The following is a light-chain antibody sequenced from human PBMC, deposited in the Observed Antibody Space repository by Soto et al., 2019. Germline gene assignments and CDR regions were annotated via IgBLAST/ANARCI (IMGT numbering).Light chain of an antibody. CDR3: QESYSTLWGT. Sequence: DIQMTQSPSSLSASVGDRVTITCQTSQSINTYLNWYQQKPGKAPKLLIYGASSLQSGVPLRFSGSGSGTDFTLTISSLEPEDFATYYCQESYSTLWGTCGQGTKV. CDR1: QSINTY. CDR2: GAS. J-gene: IGKJ1*01. V-gene: IGKV1-39*01.